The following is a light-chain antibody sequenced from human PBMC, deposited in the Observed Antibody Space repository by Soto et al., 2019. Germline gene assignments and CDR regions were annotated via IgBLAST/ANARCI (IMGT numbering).Light chain of an antibody. Sequence: EIVLTQSPATLSLSPGARATLSCRASQSVSSSLAWYQQKPGQAPRLLIYDASNRATGIPIRFSGSGSGTDFTLTISSLDPEDFAVYYCQQRSNWPGTFGQGTKVDIK. CDR1: QSVSSS. V-gene: IGKV3-11*01. CDR3: QQRSNWPGT. J-gene: IGKJ1*01. CDR2: DAS.